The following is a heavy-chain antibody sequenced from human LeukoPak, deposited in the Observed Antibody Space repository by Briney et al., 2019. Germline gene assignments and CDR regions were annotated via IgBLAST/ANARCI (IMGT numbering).Heavy chain of an antibody. Sequence: ASVKVSCKASGGTFSSYAISWVRQAPGQGLEWMGRIIPIFGTANYAQKFQGRVTITTDESTSTAYMELSSLRSEDTAVYYCARGPPLRLGELASWSQGTLVTVSS. CDR1: GGTFSSYA. V-gene: IGHV1-69*05. CDR2: IIPIFGTA. CDR3: ARGPPLRLGELAS. J-gene: IGHJ5*02. D-gene: IGHD3-16*02.